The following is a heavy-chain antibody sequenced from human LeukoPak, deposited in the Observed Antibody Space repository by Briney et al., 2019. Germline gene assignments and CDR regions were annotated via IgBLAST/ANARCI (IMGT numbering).Heavy chain of an antibody. Sequence: GGSLRLSCAASGFTFSSYAMSWVRQAPGKGLEWVSAISGSGGSTYYADSVKGRFTISRDNSKNTLYLQMNSLRAEDTAVYYCAKDRAHYYGSGSYFYWGQGTLVTVSS. CDR2: ISGSGGST. CDR3: AKDRAHYYGSGSYFY. V-gene: IGHV3-23*01. CDR1: GFTFSSYA. D-gene: IGHD3-10*01. J-gene: IGHJ4*02.